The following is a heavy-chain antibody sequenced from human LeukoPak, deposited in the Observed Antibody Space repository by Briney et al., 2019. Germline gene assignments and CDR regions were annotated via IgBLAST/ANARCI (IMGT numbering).Heavy chain of an antibody. CDR1: GFTFSSSA. CDR3: ARVNGYYYDTSDPGYYFDY. Sequence: GGSLRLSCAASGFTFSSSAMSWVRQAPGKGLEWVANIKQDGSEKYYVDSVKGRFTISRDNAKNSLYLQMNSLRAEDTAVYYCARVNGYYYDTSDPGYYFDYWGQGTLVTVSS. CDR2: IKQDGSEK. D-gene: IGHD3-22*01. J-gene: IGHJ4*02. V-gene: IGHV3-7*01.